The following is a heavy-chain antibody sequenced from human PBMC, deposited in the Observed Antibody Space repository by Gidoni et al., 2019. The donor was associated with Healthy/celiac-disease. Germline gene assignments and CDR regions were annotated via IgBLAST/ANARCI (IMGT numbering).Heavy chain of an antibody. CDR3: AGTIGSGWYYFDY. CDR1: GWSLRGYY. V-gene: IGHV4-34*01. Sequence: QVQLQQWGAGLLTPSETLSLPCAVYGWSLRGYYWSWIRPPPGTGLEWIGEINHSGSTNYNPSLKSRVTISVDTSKNQFSLKLSSVAAADTAVYYCAGTIGSGWYYFDYWGQGTLVTVSS. J-gene: IGHJ4*02. CDR2: INHSGST. D-gene: IGHD6-19*01.